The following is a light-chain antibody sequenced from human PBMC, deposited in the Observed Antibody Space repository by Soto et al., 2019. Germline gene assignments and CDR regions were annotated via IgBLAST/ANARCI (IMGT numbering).Light chain of an antibody. CDR3: QVWDSRTEV. Sequence: SYELTQPLSVSVALGQTARITCGGNNIGSKNVHGYQQKPGQAPVLVIYRDSNRPSGIPERFSGSNSGNTATLTISRAQAGDEADYYCQVWDSRTEVFGGGTKLTVL. CDR1: NIGSKN. CDR2: RDS. J-gene: IGLJ2*01. V-gene: IGLV3-9*01.